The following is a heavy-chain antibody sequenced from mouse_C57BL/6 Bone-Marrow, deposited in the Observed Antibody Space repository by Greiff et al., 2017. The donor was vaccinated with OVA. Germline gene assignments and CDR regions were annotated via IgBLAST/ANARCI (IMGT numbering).Heavy chain of an antibody. D-gene: IGHD1-1*02. CDR1: GFTFTDYY. Sequence: DVMLVESGGGLVQPGGSLSLSCAASGFTFTDYYMSWVRQPPGKALEWLGFIRNKANGYTTEYSASVKGRFTISRDNSQSILYLQMNALRAEDSATYYCASHTMVPYYFDYWGQGTTLTVSS. CDR2: IRNKANGYTT. V-gene: IGHV7-3*01. J-gene: IGHJ2*01. CDR3: ASHTMVPYYFDY.